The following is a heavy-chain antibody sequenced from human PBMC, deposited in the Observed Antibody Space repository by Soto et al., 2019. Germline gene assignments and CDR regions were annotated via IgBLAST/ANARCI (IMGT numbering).Heavy chain of an antibody. CDR1: GFTVSNNY. V-gene: IGHV3-53*05. Sequence: PGGSLRLSCAASGFTVSNNYMSWVRQAPGKGLERVAVIYSGGNTYYADSVKGRFTISRDNAKSSLYLQMNSLRAEDTALYYCAKDRGSGSYAANYYYYGMDVWGQGTTVTVSS. CDR3: AKDRGSGSYAANYYYYGMDV. D-gene: IGHD3-10*01. J-gene: IGHJ6*02. CDR2: IYSGGNT.